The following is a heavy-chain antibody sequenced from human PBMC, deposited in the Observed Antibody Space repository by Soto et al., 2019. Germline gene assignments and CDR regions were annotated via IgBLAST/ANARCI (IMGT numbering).Heavy chain of an antibody. J-gene: IGHJ4*02. D-gene: IGHD6-13*01. CDR3: ARASYSSSWYNDY. V-gene: IGHV4-34*01. CDR1: GGSFSGYY. CDR2: INHSGST. Sequence: SETLSLTCAVYGGSFSGYYWSWIRQPPGKGLEWIGEINHSGSTNYNPSLKSRVTISVDTSKNQFSLKLSSVTAADTAVYYCARASYSSSWYNDYWGQGTLVTV.